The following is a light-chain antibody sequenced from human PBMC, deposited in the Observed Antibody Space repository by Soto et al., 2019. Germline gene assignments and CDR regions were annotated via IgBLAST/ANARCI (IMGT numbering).Light chain of an antibody. CDR2: SND. J-gene: IGLJ3*02. CDR1: SSNIGTSS. CDR3: AAWDDSLNGWV. V-gene: IGLV1-44*01. Sequence: QSVLAQPPSASGTPGQRVSISCSGSSSNIGTSSVNWYQYVPGAAPQLLIYSNDQRPLEVPDRFSGSKSGTSASLAISGLRSDDEGDYYCAAWDDSLNGWVFGGGTKLTVL.